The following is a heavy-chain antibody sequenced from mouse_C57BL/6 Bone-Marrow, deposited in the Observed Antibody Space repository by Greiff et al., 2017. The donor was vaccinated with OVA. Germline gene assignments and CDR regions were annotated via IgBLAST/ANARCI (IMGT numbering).Heavy chain of an antibody. V-gene: IGHV1-81*01. CDR3: ARGGFFYWYFDV. CDR2: IYPRSGNT. Sequence: QVQLQQSGAELARPGASVKLSCKASGYTFTSYGISWVKQRTGQGLEWIGEIYPRSGNTYYNEKLKGKATLTADKSSSTAYMELRSLTSEDSAVYFCARGGFFYWYFDVWGTGTTVTVSS. J-gene: IGHJ1*03. CDR1: GYTFTSYG.